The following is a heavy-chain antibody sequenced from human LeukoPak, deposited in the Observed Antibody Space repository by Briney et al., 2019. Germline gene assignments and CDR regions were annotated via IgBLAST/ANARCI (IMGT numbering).Heavy chain of an antibody. CDR2: LNPKTGGT. D-gene: IGHD2-8*02. CDR3: ARVTVNHVSWFDP. V-gene: IGHV1-2*02. J-gene: IGHJ5*02. CDR1: GYTLSYHY. Sequence: ASVNVSCKASGYTLSYHYIHWVRQAPGQGLEWMGWLNPKTGGTNYAQTFQGRVTMTRDTSISTAYMELSRLTSDDTAVYYCARVTVNHVSWFDPWGQGTLVTVSS.